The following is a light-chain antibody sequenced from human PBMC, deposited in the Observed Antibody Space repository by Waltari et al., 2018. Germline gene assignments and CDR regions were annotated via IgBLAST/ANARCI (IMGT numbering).Light chain of an antibody. CDR3: QSADKSGAYRV. J-gene: IGLJ3*02. Sequence: QTARITCSGDALPRQYAYWYQQKPGQAPVLLIVKDSERPSGIPERFSGSNSGTTVTLTISEVQAEDESDYYCQSADKSGAYRVFGGGTKLTVL. CDR1: ALPRQY. V-gene: IGLV3-25*03. CDR2: KDS.